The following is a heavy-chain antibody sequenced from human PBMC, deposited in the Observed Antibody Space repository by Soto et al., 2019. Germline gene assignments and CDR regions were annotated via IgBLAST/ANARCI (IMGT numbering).Heavy chain of an antibody. CDR3: ARARYSSGWYSYYYGMDV. Sequence: PGGSLRLSCAASGFTFSSYGMHWVRQAPGKGLEWVAVIWYDGSNKYYADSVKGRFTISRDNSKNTLYLQMNSLRAEDTAVYYCARARYSSGWYSYYYGMDVWGQGTTVTVSS. V-gene: IGHV3-33*01. CDR1: GFTFSSYG. J-gene: IGHJ6*02. CDR2: IWYDGSNK. D-gene: IGHD6-19*01.